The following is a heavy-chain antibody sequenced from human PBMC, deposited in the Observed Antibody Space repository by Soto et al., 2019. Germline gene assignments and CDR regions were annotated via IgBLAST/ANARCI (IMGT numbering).Heavy chain of an antibody. D-gene: IGHD3-3*01. Sequence: ASVKVSGKASGYTFTSYDINWVRQATGQGLEWMGWMNPNSGNTGYAQKFQGRVTMTRNTSISTAYMELSSPRSEDTAVYYCARGRGLRWLSTNRYNWFDPWGQGTLVTVSS. V-gene: IGHV1-8*01. CDR2: MNPNSGNT. CDR1: GYTFTSYD. J-gene: IGHJ5*02. CDR3: ARGRGLRWLSTNRYNWFDP.